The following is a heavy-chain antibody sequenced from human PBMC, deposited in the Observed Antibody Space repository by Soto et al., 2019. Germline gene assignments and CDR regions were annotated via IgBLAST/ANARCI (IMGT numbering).Heavy chain of an antibody. Sequence: EVQLVESGGGSVQPGGSLRLSCGASGFTFSTYWMHWVRQAPGKGLVWVSHINSDGSTTNYADSVKGRFTISRDNAKNTLYLQMNSVRGDDTALYYCASNVHYYDYSGVVIDLWGQGTMVTVSS. J-gene: IGHJ3*01. V-gene: IGHV3-74*01. D-gene: IGHD3-22*01. CDR1: GFTFSTYW. CDR3: ASNVHYYDYSGVVIDL. CDR2: INSDGSTT.